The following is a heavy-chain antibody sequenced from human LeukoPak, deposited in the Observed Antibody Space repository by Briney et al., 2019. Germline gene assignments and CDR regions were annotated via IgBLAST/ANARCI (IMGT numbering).Heavy chain of an antibody. Sequence: PGGCLRLSCAASGFTVSNNYLNWVRQAPGKRLEWVSSISSSSYIYYADSVKGRFTISRDNAKNSLYLQMNSLRAEDTAVYYCASDLWFGELLHDYWGQGTLVTVSS. CDR2: ISSSSYI. V-gene: IGHV3-69-1*01. CDR1: GFTVSNNY. J-gene: IGHJ4*02. D-gene: IGHD3-10*01. CDR3: ASDLWFGELLHDY.